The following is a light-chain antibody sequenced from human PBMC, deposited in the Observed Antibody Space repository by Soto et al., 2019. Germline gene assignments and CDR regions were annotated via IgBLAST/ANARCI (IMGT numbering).Light chain of an antibody. V-gene: IGLV2-14*01. J-gene: IGLJ2*01. CDR3: SSYTSSTPDVV. CDR1: SSDVGGYNY. CDR2: DVS. Sequence: QSVLTQPASVSGSPGQSITISCTGTSSDVGGYNYVSWYQQHPGKAPTLMIYDVSNRPSWVSNRFSGSKSGNTASLTISGLQAEDEADYYCSSYTSSTPDVVFGGGTKLTVL.